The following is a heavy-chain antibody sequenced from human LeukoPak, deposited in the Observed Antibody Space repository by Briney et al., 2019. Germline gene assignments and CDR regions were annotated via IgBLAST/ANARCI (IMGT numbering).Heavy chain of an antibody. CDR2: INHSGST. D-gene: IGHD3-3*01. Sequence: PSETLSLTCAVYGGSFSGYYWSWIRQPPGKGLEWIGEINHSGSTNYNPSLKSRVTISVDTSKNQFSLKLSSVTAADTAVYYCARIRITIFGVAKHYFDYWGQGTLVTLSS. J-gene: IGHJ4*02. CDR1: GGSFSGYY. V-gene: IGHV4-34*01. CDR3: ARIRITIFGVAKHYFDY.